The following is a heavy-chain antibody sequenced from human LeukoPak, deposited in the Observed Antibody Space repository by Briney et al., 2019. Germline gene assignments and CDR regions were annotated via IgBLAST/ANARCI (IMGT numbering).Heavy chain of an antibody. CDR2: IYYSGST. CDR3: GRWSGSYQDAFDI. D-gene: IGHD1-26*01. Sequence: PSETLSLTCTVSGGSISSYYWSWIRQPPGKGLEWIGYIYYSGSTNYNPSLKSRVTISVDTSKNQFSLKLSSVTAADTAVYYCGRWSGSYQDAFDIWGQGTMVTVSS. V-gene: IGHV4-59*01. CDR1: GGSISSYY. J-gene: IGHJ3*02.